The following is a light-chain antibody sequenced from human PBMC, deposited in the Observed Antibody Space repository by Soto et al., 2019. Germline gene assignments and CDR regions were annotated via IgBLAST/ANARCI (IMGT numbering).Light chain of an antibody. J-gene: IGLJ3*02. Sequence: QPVLTQPPSASGTPGQRVTISCSGSSSNIGSDYVYWYQQVPGTAPKLLIYRNNQRPSGVPDRFSGSKSGTSASLAISGLRSEDEADYYCATWDDSLSGGGVFGGGTQLTVL. CDR3: ATWDDSLSGGGV. CDR1: SSNIGSDY. V-gene: IGLV1-47*01. CDR2: RNN.